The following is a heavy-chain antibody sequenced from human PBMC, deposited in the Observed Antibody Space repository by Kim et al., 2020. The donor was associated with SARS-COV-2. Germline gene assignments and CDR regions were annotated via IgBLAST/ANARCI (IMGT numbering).Heavy chain of an antibody. Sequence: SETLSLTCTVSGGSISSSSYYWGWIRQPPGKGLEWIGSIYYSGSTYYNPSLKSRVTISVDTSKNQFSLKLSSVTAADTAVYYCARPWVRSDYYYGMDVWGQGTTVTVSS. V-gene: IGHV4-39*01. CDR1: GGSISSSSYY. CDR2: IYYSGST. CDR3: ARPWVRSDYYYGMDV. D-gene: IGHD4-17*01. J-gene: IGHJ6*02.